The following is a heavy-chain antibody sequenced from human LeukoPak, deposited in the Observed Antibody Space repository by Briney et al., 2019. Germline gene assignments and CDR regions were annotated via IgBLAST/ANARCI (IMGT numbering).Heavy chain of an antibody. V-gene: IGHV3-21*05. Sequence: GGSLRLSCAASGFTLSRFAMNWVRQAPGKGLEWVSYINTDSSDIHYADSVKGRFTISRDNARNTLYLQLSSLRAEDSAVYYCARDTFQPGLIDSWGQGTLATVSS. CDR3: ARDTFQPGLIDS. CDR1: GFTLSRFA. D-gene: IGHD2-2*01. CDR2: INTDSSDI. J-gene: IGHJ4*02.